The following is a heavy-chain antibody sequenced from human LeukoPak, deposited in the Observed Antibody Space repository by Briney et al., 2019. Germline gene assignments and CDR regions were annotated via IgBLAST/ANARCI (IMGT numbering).Heavy chain of an antibody. Sequence: PGGSLRLSCAASGLTFSSYALTWVRQAPGKGLEWVSTISGSGGNTYFADSVKGRFAISRDSSKNTLYLLLNSLRAEDTAVYYCATPANTGYYGMDVWGQGTTVTVSS. J-gene: IGHJ6*02. V-gene: IGHV3-23*01. CDR1: GLTFSSYA. D-gene: IGHD1-14*01. CDR2: ISGSGGNT. CDR3: ATPANTGYYGMDV.